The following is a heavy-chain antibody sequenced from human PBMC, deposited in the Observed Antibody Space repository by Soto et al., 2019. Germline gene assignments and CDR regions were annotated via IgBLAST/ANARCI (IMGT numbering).Heavy chain of an antibody. D-gene: IGHD6-13*01. J-gene: IGHJ5*02. V-gene: IGHV4-59*01. CDR3: ARDPTYLYSSSWYDGGVGFDP. CDR1: VGSISSYS. CDR2: IYYSGST. Sequence: SETLGISCTITVGSISSYSWSWIRQPPGKGLDSIGYIYYSGSTNYNPSLKSRVTISVDTSKNQFSLKLSSVTAADTAVYYCARDPTYLYSSSWYDGGVGFDPWGQGTMVTVSS.